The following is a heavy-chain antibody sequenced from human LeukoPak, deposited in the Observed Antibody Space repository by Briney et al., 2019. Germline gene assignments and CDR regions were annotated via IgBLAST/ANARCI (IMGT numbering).Heavy chain of an antibody. J-gene: IGHJ5*02. CDR2: MNPNSGNT. CDR3: AVGVYRDYENWFAP. Sequence: GASVKASCKASGYTFTSYDINWVRQATGQGLEWMGWMNPNSGNTGYAQKFQGRGTMTRNTSISTAYMELSSQRSEDTAVYYCAVGVYRDYENWFAPWGPGTLVTVSS. D-gene: IGHD4-17*01. V-gene: IGHV1-8*01. CDR1: GYTFTSYD.